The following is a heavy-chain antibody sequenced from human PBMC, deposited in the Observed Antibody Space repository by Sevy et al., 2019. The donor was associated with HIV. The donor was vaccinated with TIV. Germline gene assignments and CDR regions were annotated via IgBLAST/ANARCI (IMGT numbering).Heavy chain of an antibody. V-gene: IGHV3-53*01. CDR1: GFAVSSNY. CDR2: IYAAGST. Sequence: GGSLRLSCAASGFAVSSNYMSWVRQAPGKGLEWVSVIYAAGSTYYADSVKGRFTISRDNSKNTVYLQMNSLRAEDTAVYYCARDHYDSLWGSYWYYFDYWGQGTLVTVSS. D-gene: IGHD3-16*01. CDR3: ARDHYDSLWGSYWYYFDY. J-gene: IGHJ4*02.